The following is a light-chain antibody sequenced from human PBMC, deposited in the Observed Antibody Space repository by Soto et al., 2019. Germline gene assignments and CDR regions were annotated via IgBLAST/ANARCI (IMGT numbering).Light chain of an antibody. J-gene: IGLJ1*01. Sequence: QSALTQPASVSGSPGQSITISCTGTISDVGSYNLVSWYQLHPGKAPKRMIYEVSKRPSGVSNRFSGSKSGNTASLTISGLQAEDEADYYCCSYAGSSTYGFGTGTKLTVL. CDR1: ISDVGSYNL. V-gene: IGLV2-23*02. CDR2: EVS. CDR3: CSYAGSSTYG.